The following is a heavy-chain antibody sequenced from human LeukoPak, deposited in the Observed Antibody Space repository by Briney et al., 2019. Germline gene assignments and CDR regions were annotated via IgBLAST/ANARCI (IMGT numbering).Heavy chain of an antibody. D-gene: IGHD3-10*01. Sequence: ASVKVSCKASGYTFTGYYMHWVRQAPGQGLEWMGWINPNSGGTNYAQKFQGRVTMTRDTSISTAYMELSRLRPDDTAVYYCARGPGWFGELLFWFDPWGQGTLVTVSS. CDR2: INPNSGGT. CDR3: ARGPGWFGELLFWFDP. V-gene: IGHV1-2*02. CDR1: GYTFTGYY. J-gene: IGHJ5*02.